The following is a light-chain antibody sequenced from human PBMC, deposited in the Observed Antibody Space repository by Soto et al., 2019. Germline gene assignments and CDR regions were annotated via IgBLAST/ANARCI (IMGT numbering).Light chain of an antibody. Sequence: DIQMTQSPSSLSASVGDRVTITCRASQNVHSYFSWYQLKPGRVPRLLIYDDSTLQSGVPSRFSGSGSGTDFTLTINSLQPEDFATYFCQQSYSTPFSFGQGTRL. CDR2: DDS. CDR3: QQSYSTPFS. V-gene: IGKV1-39*01. J-gene: IGKJ2*01. CDR1: QNVHSY.